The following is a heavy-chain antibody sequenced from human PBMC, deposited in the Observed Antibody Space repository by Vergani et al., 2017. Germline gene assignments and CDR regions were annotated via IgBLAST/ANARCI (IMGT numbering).Heavy chain of an antibody. CDR1: GGSISSGSYY. J-gene: IGHJ2*01. D-gene: IGHD3-3*01. V-gene: IGHV4-61*02. CDR2: IYTSGST. CDR3: AREGLCSTYYDFWSGYSYWYFDL. Sequence: QVQLQESGPGLVKPSQTLSLTCTVSGGSISSGSYYWSWIRQPAGQGLAWIGRIYTSGSTNYNPSLKSRVTISVDTSKNQFSLKLSSVTAADTAVYYCAREGLCSTYYDFWSGYSYWYFDLWGRGTLVTVSS.